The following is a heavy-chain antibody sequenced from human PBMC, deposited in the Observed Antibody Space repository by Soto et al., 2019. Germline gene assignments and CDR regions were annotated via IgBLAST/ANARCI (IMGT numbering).Heavy chain of an antibody. V-gene: IGHV3-33*01. CDR3: ARDLAGRYCSGGSCYPGEFDY. CDR2: IWYDGSNK. D-gene: IGHD2-15*01. J-gene: IGHJ4*02. Sequence: QVQLVESGGGVVQPGRSLRLSCAASGFTFSSYGMHWVRQAPGKGLEWVAVIWYDGSNKYYADSVKGRFTISRDNSKNTLYLQMDRLRAEETAVYYCARDLAGRYCSGGSCYPGEFDYWGQGTLVTVSS. CDR1: GFTFSSYG.